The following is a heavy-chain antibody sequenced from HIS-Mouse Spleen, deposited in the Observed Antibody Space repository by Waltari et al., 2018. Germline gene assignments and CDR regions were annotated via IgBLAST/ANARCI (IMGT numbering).Heavy chain of an antibody. V-gene: IGHV1-24*01. D-gene: IGHD1-7*01. J-gene: IGHJ4*02. Sequence: QVQLVQSGAEVKKPGASVKVSCKVSGYTLTELSMHWVRQAPGKGLEWMGGFDAEDGETIDAQKCQGRVTMTEDTSTDTAYMELSSLRSEDTAVYYCATEKRAGTTFDYWGQGTLVTVSS. CDR3: ATEKRAGTTFDY. CDR2: FDAEDGET. CDR1: GYTLTELS.